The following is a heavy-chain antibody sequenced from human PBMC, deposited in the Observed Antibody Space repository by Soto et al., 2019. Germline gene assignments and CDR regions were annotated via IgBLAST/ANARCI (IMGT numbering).Heavy chain of an antibody. CDR2: IYYSGST. CDR3: ARGLRYSSSWYPNWFDP. V-gene: IGHV4-39*01. J-gene: IGHJ5*02. D-gene: IGHD6-13*01. CDR1: GGSISSSSYY. Sequence: SETLSLTCTVSGGSISSSSYYWGWIRQPPGKGLEWIGSIYYSGSTYYNPSLKSRVTISVDTSKNQFSLKLSSVTAADTAVYYCARGLRYSSSWYPNWFDPWGQGTLVTVSS.